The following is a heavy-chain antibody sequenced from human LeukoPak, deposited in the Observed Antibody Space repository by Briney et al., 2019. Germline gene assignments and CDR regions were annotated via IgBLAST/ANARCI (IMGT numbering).Heavy chain of an antibody. CDR2: IRDRDDNT. V-gene: IGHV3-23*01. Sequence: PGGSLRLSCVASGFTFTNYAMTWVRQAPGKGLEWVSGIRDRDDNTYYADSVKGRFTISRDKSKNTLFLQMNSLRAEDTAIYFCTRDDAVGGGYLDYWGQGALVTVS. CDR3: TRDDAVGGGYLDY. D-gene: IGHD6-19*01. J-gene: IGHJ4*02. CDR1: GFTFTNYA.